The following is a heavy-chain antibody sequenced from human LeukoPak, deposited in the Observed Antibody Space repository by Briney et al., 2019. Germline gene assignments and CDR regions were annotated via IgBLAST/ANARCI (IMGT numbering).Heavy chain of an antibody. J-gene: IGHJ4*02. Sequence: GGSLRLSCAASRFTFSSFGMHWVRQAPGKGLEWVAVISYDGRNKYYAGSVKGRFTISRDNSKNTLYLQMNSLRAEDTAVYYCAKQGGGSGWYLSYWGQGTLVTVSS. CDR2: ISYDGRNK. CDR1: RFTFSSFG. D-gene: IGHD6-19*01. V-gene: IGHV3-30*18. CDR3: AKQGGGSGWYLSY.